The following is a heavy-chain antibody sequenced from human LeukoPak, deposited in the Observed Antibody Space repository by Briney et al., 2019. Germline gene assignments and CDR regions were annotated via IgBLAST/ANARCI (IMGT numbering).Heavy chain of an antibody. CDR3: ARGRDPY. Sequence: PSETLSLTCAGYGGSFSGYYWTWIRQPPGRGLEWIGEINHSGSTNYNPSLKSRVTISVDTSKSQFSLKLNSVTAADTAMYYCARGRDPYWGQGTLVTVSS. V-gene: IGHV4-34*01. CDR2: INHSGST. J-gene: IGHJ4*02. D-gene: IGHD5-24*01. CDR1: GGSFSGYY.